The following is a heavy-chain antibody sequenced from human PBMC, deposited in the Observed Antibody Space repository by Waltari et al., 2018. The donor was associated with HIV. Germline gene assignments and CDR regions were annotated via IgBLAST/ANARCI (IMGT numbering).Heavy chain of an antibody. D-gene: IGHD4-17*01. CDR3: ARDKYGGHWFDP. V-gene: IGHV4-31*03. Sequence: QVQLQESGPGLVKPSQTLSLSCTVSGASISRGDYYWSWIRQHPGKGLEWIGYIDYSEYTHYSPSLQSRVTISVDTSKNHFSLNLSSVTAADTAVYYCARDKYGGHWFDPWGQGTLVTVSS. CDR1: GASISRGDYY. CDR2: IDYSEYT. J-gene: IGHJ5*02.